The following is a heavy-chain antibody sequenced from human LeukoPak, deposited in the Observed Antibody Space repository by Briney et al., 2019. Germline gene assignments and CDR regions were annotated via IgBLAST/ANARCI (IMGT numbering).Heavy chain of an antibody. CDR3: ARGKRGYCSSTSCRERYYFDY. D-gene: IGHD2-2*01. CDR2: INPNSGGT. CDR1: GYTFTGYY. Sequence: GASVKVSCKASGYTFTGYYMHWVRQAPGQGLEWMGWINPNSGGTNYAQKFQGRVTMTRDTSISTAYMELSRLRSDDTAVYYCARGKRGYCSSTSCRERYYFDYCGQGTLVTVSS. J-gene: IGHJ4*02. V-gene: IGHV1-2*02.